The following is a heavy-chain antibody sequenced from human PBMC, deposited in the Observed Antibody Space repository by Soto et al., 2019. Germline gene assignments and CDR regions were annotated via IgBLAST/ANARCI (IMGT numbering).Heavy chain of an antibody. V-gene: IGHV1-8*01. CDR1: GNTFTELD. Sequence: QVQLVQSGAEVKKPGASVKVSCKASGNTFTELDLNWVRQAPGQGLDWMGWMRADTGNTGPAQKFQGRVSLTRDTSISTAYMELTSLRAEDTAVYYCARYIRGQGFISWGQGTLVTVSP. D-gene: IGHD3-10*01. CDR3: ARYIRGQGFIS. CDR2: MRADTGNT. J-gene: IGHJ4*02.